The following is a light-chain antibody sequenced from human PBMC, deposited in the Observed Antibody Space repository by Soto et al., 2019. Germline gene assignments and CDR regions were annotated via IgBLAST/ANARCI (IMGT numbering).Light chain of an antibody. CDR3: QQRGKWPST. J-gene: IGKJ2*02. CDR2: DAS. V-gene: IGKV3-11*01. Sequence: EIVLTQSPVTLSLSPGERATLSCRASQSVRTYLAWYQVKPGQAPRLLIYDASRRASGVPARFSGSGSGTDFTLTISSLEPEDFAVYYCQQRGKWPSTFGPGTKVEMK. CDR1: QSVRTY.